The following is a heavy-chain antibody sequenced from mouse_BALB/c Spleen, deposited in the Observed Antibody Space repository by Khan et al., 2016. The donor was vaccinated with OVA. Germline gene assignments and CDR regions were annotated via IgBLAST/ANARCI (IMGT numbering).Heavy chain of an antibody. J-gene: IGHJ3*01. V-gene: IGHV5-4*02. CDR3: AKIYDGYHQAWFAY. CDR2: ISDGGSYT. CDR1: GFTFSAYY. Sequence: EVQLVESGGGLVKPGGSLKLSCAASGFTFSAYYMYWVRQTPEKRLEWVATISDGGSYTYYPDSVKGRFTIFRDNAKNNLYLQMSSLKSEDTAMYYCAKIYDGYHQAWFAYWGQGTLVTVSA. D-gene: IGHD2-3*01.